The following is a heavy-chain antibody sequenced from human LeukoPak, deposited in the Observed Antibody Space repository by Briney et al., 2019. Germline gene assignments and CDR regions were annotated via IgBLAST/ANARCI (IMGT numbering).Heavy chain of an antibody. J-gene: IGHJ6*02. CDR2: ISYDGGSK. CDR3: ARDRWFGEPSGMDV. V-gene: IGHV3-30*04. CDR1: GFTFSSYA. Sequence: GGSLRLSCAASGFTFSSYALHWVRQAPGKGLEWVAVISYDGGSKYYADSVRGRFTISRDNSKNTLFLQMNSLRPEDTAVFYCARDRWFGEPSGMDVWGQGTTVTVSS. D-gene: IGHD3-10*01.